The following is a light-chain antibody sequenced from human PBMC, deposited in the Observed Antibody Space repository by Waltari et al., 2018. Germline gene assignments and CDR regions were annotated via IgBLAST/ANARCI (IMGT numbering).Light chain of an antibody. Sequence: QSALPQPASVSGSPGQSITISCTGTSSDVGSYNSVSWYQQHPGKAPNFIIYDVGNRPSGVSNRFSCSKSGNTASLTISGLQAEDEAHYYCASYMSSSSLELFGGGTSLTVL. J-gene: IGLJ2*01. CDR3: ASYMSSSSLEL. CDR1: SSDVGSYNS. CDR2: DVG. V-gene: IGLV2-14*03.